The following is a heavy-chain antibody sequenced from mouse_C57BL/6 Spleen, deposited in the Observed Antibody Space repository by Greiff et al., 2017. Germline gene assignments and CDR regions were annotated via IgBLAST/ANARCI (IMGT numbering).Heavy chain of an antibody. D-gene: IGHD1-1*01. J-gene: IGHJ4*01. CDR2: IYPGGGYT. CDR3: ARSYYGSSYAMDY. Sequence: LMESGAELVRPGTSVKMSCKASGYTFTNYWIGWAKQRPGHGLEWIGDIYPGGGYTNYNEKFKGKATLTADKSSSTAYMQFSSLTSEDSAIYYCARSYYGSSYAMDYWGQGTSVTVSS. V-gene: IGHV1-63*01. CDR1: GYTFTNYW.